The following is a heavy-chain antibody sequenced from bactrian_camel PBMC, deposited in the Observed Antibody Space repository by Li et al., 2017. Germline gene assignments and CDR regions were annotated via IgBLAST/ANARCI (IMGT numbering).Heavy chain of an antibody. J-gene: IGHJ4*01. Sequence: HVQLVESGGGLVMPGGSLRLSCASSNYTYSYNWAWFRQAPGKEREGVAIISAGNGLTSYTDSVEDRFTISRAKDTVYLQMNSLKSEDTAMYYCAAREPGLGCGPGWPRVTERMFRFWGQGTQVTVS. D-gene: IGHD5*01. V-gene: IGHV3S1*01. CDR1: NYTYSYN. CDR3: AAREPGLGCGPGWPRVTERMFRF. CDR2: ISAGNGLT.